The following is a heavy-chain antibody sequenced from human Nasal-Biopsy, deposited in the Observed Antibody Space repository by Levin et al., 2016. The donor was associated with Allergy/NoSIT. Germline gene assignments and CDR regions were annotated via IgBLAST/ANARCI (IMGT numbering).Heavy chain of an antibody. V-gene: IGHV3-23*01. J-gene: IGHJ4*02. Sequence: GGSLRLSCAASGFTFSSFAMTWVRQAPGKGLEWVSGISNSGDNTFYADSVQARFTISRDNYNDILYLQLDSLRAEDTAVYYCARAPPWDSSAHYQFDSWGPGTLVTVSS. CDR3: ARAPPWDSSAHYQFDS. CDR2: ISNSGDNT. CDR1: GFTFSSFA. D-gene: IGHD6-19*01.